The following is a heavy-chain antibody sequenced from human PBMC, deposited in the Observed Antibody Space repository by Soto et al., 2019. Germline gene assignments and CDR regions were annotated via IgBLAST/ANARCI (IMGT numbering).Heavy chain of an antibody. CDR3: ARGEIYSYGYPYYYYGMDV. Sequence: PSETLSLTCTVSGGSISSYYWSWIRQPAGKGLEWIGRIYTSGSTNYNPPLKSRVTMSVDTSKNQFSLKLSSVTAADTAVYYCARGEIYSYGYPYYYYGMDVWGQGTTVTVSS. CDR2: IYTSGST. J-gene: IGHJ6*02. CDR1: GGSISSYY. D-gene: IGHD5-18*01. V-gene: IGHV4-4*07.